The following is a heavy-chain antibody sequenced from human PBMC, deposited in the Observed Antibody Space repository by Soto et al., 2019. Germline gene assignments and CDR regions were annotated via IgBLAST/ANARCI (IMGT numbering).Heavy chain of an antibody. D-gene: IGHD6-6*01. Sequence: SETLSLTCTVSGGSISSYYWSWIRQPPGKGLEWIGYIYYSGSTNYNPSLKSRVTISVDTSKNQFSLKLSSVTAADTAVYYCARDSIAARFSGWFNHWGQGNLVTVSS. CDR1: GGSISSYY. J-gene: IGHJ5*02. V-gene: IGHV4-59*01. CDR2: IYYSGST. CDR3: ARDSIAARFSGWFNH.